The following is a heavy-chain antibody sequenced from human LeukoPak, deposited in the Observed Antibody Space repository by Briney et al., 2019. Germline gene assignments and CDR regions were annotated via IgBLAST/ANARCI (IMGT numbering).Heavy chain of an antibody. CDR2: IYYSGST. J-gene: IGHJ6*03. D-gene: IGHD6-19*01. Sequence: PSETLSLTCTVSGGSISSSSYYWGWIRQPPGKGLEWIGSIYYSGSTYYNPSLKSRVTISVDTSKNQFSLKLSSVTAADTAVYYCAREVRQLWLGYYYYYYMDVWGKGTTVTVSS. CDR1: GGSISSSSYY. V-gene: IGHV4-39*07. CDR3: AREVRQLWLGYYYYYYMDV.